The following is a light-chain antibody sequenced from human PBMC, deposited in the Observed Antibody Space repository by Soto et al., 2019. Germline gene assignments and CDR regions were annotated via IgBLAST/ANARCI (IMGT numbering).Light chain of an antibody. CDR1: QSISDT. V-gene: IGKV3-15*01. Sequence: EIVMTESPATLSVSPGGRATLSCRASQSISDTLAWYQQKPGQAPRLLIHGASTRATGFPARFSGSGSGTDFTLTISSLEPEDFAVYYCQQRSNWPPITFGQGTRLEIK. CDR2: GAS. CDR3: QQRSNWPPIT. J-gene: IGKJ5*01.